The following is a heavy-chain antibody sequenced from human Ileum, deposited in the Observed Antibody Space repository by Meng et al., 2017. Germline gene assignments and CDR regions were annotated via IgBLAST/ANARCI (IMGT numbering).Heavy chain of an antibody. Sequence: GESLKISCKGSGYSFTSYWIGWVRQMPGKGLEWMGIIYPGDSDTRYSPSFQGQVTISADKSISTAYLQWSSLKASDTAMYYCARFLGNKPYDYVWGSYRYHNWFDPWGQGTLVTVSS. CDR1: GYSFTSYW. D-gene: IGHD3-16*02. CDR2: IYPGDSDT. CDR3: ARFLGNKPYDYVWGSYRYHNWFDP. V-gene: IGHV5-51*01. J-gene: IGHJ5*02.